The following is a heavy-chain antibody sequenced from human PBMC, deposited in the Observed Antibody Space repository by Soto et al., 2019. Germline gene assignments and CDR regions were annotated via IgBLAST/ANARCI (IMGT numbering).Heavy chain of an antibody. V-gene: IGHV3-11*01. CDR2: INTGGTSI. J-gene: IGHJ6*02. CDR3: ARGVYAMDV. Sequence: GGSLDLSCAASGFTFSNNYMSWIRQAPGKGLEWVSCINTGGTSIYYADSVKGRFTISRDNTKNSLYLQLNGLRAEDTAVYYCARGVYAMDVWGQGTAVTVSS. CDR1: GFTFSNNY.